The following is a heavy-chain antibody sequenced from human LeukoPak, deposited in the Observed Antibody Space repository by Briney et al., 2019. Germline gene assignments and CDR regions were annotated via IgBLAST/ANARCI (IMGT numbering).Heavy chain of an antibody. V-gene: IGHV3-23*01. Sequence: GGSLRLSCAASGFTFSSYGMSWVRQAPGKGLEWVSAISGSGGSTYYADSVKGRFTISRDNAKNSLYLQMNSLRAEDTAVYYWARVTTDVSGDYFDPWGQGTLVTVSS. D-gene: IGHD3-10*01. CDR3: ARVTTDVSGDYFDP. CDR2: ISGSGGST. J-gene: IGHJ5*02. CDR1: GFTFSSYG.